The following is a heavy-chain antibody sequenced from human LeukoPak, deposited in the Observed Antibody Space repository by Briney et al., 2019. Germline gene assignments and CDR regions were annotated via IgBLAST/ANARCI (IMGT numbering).Heavy chain of an antibody. CDR3: AKPRVSIGSHFDY. D-gene: IGHD2-15*01. Sequence: GGSLRLSCAASVFSFNNYGMHWVRQAPGRGLKCVAMIPYDGSSEKYADFVKGRFTISRDNSKNTLYLQMNSLRDEDTALYYCAKPRVSIGSHFDYWGQGTLVTVSS. J-gene: IGHJ4*02. CDR1: VFSFNNYG. V-gene: IGHV3-30*18. CDR2: IPYDGSSE.